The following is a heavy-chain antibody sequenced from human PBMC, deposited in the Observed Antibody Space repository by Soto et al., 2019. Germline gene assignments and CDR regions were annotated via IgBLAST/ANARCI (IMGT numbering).Heavy chain of an antibody. CDR2: IYYSGST. V-gene: IGHV4-59*01. CDR3: AREYDGSDY. J-gene: IGHJ4*02. CDR1: GGSISSYY. Sequence: PSETLSLTCTVAGGSISSYYWSWIRQPPGKGLEWIGYIYYSGSTNYNPSLKSRVTISVDTSKNQFSLKLSSVTAADTAVYYCAREYDGSDYWGQGTLVTVSS. D-gene: IGHD3-3*01.